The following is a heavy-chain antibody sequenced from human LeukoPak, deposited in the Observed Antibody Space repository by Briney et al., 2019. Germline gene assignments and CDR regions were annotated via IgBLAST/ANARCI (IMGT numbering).Heavy chain of an antibody. Sequence: GGSLRLSRAASGFTFSSYGMHWVRQAPGKGLEWVAFIRYDGSNKYYADSVKGRFTISRDNSENTLYLQMNSLRAEDTAVYYCAKIWFGELSTDYWGQGTLVTVSS. CDR3: AKIWFGELSTDY. J-gene: IGHJ4*02. CDR2: IRYDGSNK. D-gene: IGHD3-10*01. CDR1: GFTFSSYG. V-gene: IGHV3-30*02.